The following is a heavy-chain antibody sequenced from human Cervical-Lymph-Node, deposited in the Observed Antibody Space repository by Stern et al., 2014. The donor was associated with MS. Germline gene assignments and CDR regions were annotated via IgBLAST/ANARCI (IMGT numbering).Heavy chain of an antibody. D-gene: IGHD6-25*01. Sequence: VQLVESGGGVVQSGRSLRLPFATSGFTFGRHSMHWFRQAPGKGREWVAISSYDGSSQHYADSVKGRFTISRSNSNNTLFLQMNSLRVEDTAIYYCARPAAARYFDYWGQGSQVTVSS. CDR3: ARPAAARYFDY. CDR2: SSYDGSSQ. CDR1: GFTFGRHS. V-gene: IGHV3-30-3*01. J-gene: IGHJ4*02.